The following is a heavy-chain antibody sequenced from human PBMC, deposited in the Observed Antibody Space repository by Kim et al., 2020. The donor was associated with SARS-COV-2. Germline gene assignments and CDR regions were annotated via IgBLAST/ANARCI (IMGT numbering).Heavy chain of an antibody. D-gene: IGHD5-12*01. J-gene: IGHJ4*02. CDR3: ARDRSGTSSVVATTYFDA. Sequence: GGSLRLSCAASRFTFSSYSMNWVRQAPGKGLEWVATISATSSDIYYADSLKGRFSISRDNAKKSLFLQMNSLRAEDTAIYYCARDRSGTSSVVATTYFDAWGQGTLVTVSS. V-gene: IGHV3-21*01. CDR2: ISATSSDI. CDR1: RFTFSSYS.